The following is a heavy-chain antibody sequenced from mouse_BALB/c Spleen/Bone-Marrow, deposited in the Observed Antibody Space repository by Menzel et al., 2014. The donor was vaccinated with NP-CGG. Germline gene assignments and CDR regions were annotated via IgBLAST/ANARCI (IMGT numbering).Heavy chain of an antibody. Sequence: VQLQQSGTVLARPGASVKMSCKASGYTFTIYWMHWVKQRPGQGLEWIGAIYPGNSDTSYNQKFKGKAKLTAVTSTSTAYMELSSLTNEDSAVYYCTRSMGLYYAMDYWGQGTSVTVSS. CDR2: IYPGNSDT. CDR1: GYTFTIYW. D-gene: IGHD2-3*01. J-gene: IGHJ4*01. CDR3: TRSMGLYYAMDY. V-gene: IGHV1-5*01.